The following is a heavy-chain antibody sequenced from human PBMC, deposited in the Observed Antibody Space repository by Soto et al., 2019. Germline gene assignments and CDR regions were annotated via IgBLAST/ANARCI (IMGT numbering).Heavy chain of an antibody. CDR1: GGTFSSYA. Sequence: SVKVSCKASGGTFSSYAISWVRQAPGQGLEWMGGIIPIFGTANYAQKFQGRVTITADESTSTAYMELSSLRSEDTAVYYCALDYYGSGSYPNDAFDIWGKGTMVTVS. D-gene: IGHD3-10*01. CDR2: IIPIFGTA. V-gene: IGHV1-69*13. J-gene: IGHJ3*02. CDR3: ALDYYGSGSYPNDAFDI.